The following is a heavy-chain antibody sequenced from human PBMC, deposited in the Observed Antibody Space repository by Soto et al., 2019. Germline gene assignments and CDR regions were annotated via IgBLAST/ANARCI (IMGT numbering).Heavy chain of an antibody. J-gene: IGHJ5*02. CDR1: GGSISNYY. CDR3: ARDNERGDGTFDP. V-gene: IGHV4-59*01. D-gene: IGHD3-10*01. CDR2: IDNSGNT. Sequence: QVHLQESGPGLVRPSETLSLTCTVSGGSISNYYWSWIRQPPGKGLELIGYIDNSGNTNYNPSLKSRVTISLDTYENHFSLRLSSVTAADTAMYYCARDNERGDGTFDPWGQGTLVTVSS.